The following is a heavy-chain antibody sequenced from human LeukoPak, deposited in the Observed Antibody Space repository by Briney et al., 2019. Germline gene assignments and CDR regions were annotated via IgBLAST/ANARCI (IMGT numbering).Heavy chain of an antibody. J-gene: IGHJ6*02. CDR1: GFTFSSYA. Sequence: GGSLRLSCAASGFTFSSYAMHWVRQAPGKGLEWVAVISYDGSNKYYADSVKGRFTISRDNSKNTLYLQMNSLRAEDTAVYYCARGHPDYFYGMDVWGQGTTVTVSS. CDR3: ARGHPDYFYGMDV. V-gene: IGHV3-30-3*01. CDR2: ISYDGSNK.